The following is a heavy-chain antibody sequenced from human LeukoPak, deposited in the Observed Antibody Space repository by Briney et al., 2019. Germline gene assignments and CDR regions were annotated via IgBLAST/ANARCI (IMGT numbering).Heavy chain of an antibody. CDR3: ARLRVVWDLDDAFDI. V-gene: IGHV3-20*04. J-gene: IGHJ3*02. CDR1: GFTFDDYG. CDR2: INWTGGST. Sequence: PGGSLRLSCAASGFTFDDYGMTWVRQAPGKGLEWVSGINWTGGSTAYADSVKGRFTISRDNAKNSLYLQMNSLRAEDTALYYCARLRVVWDLDDAFDIRGQGTMVTVSS. D-gene: IGHD1-26*01.